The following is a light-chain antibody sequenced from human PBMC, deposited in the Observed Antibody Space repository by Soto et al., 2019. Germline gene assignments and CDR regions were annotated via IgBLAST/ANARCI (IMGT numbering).Light chain of an antibody. CDR3: SSYTISGTYV. CDR1: SSDVGGYNY. CDR2: DVS. V-gene: IGLV2-14*01. Sequence: QSVLTQPASVSGSPGQSITISCTGTSSDVGGYNYVSWYQQHPGKAPKLMIYDVSNRPSGVSNRFSGSKSGNTASQTISGLQAEDEADYYCSSYTISGTYVFGTGTKVTVL. J-gene: IGLJ1*01.